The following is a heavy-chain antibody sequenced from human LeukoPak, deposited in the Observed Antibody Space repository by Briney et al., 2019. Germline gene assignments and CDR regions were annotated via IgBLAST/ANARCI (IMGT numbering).Heavy chain of an antibody. Sequence: SETLSLTCTVSGGSISSYYWSWIRQPAGKGLEWIGRIYTSGSTNYNPSLKSRVTISVDTSKNQFSLKLSSVTAADTAVYYCARASIAARPRYYYYMDVWGKGTTVTVSS. V-gene: IGHV4-4*07. J-gene: IGHJ6*03. CDR2: IYTSGST. CDR1: GGSISSYY. CDR3: ARASIAARPRYYYYMDV. D-gene: IGHD6-6*01.